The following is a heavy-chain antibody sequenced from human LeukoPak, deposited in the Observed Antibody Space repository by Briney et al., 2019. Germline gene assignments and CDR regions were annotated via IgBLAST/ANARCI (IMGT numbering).Heavy chain of an antibody. CDR1: GGSLSNYY. Sequence: SETLSLTCTVSGGSLSNYYWSWIRHPPGKGLEWIGYIYYSGSTNYNPSLKSRVTISVDTSKNQFSLKLSSVTAADTAVYYCARGRWISLPDYWGQGTLVTVSS. J-gene: IGHJ4*02. CDR3: ARGRWISLPDY. V-gene: IGHV4-59*01. CDR2: IYYSGST. D-gene: IGHD5-12*01.